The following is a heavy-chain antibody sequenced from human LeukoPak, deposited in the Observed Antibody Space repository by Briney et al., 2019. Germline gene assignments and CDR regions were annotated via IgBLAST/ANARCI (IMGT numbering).Heavy chain of an antibody. D-gene: IGHD5-18*01. CDR1: GFTFSSYW. J-gene: IGHJ4*02. CDR3: ARVDTAMACLDY. CDR2: INSDGSST. V-gene: IGHV3-74*01. Sequence: GGSLRLSCAASGFTFSSYWMHWVRQAPGKGLVWVSRINSDGSSTSYADSVKGRFTISRDNAKNTLYLQMNSLRAEDTAVCYCARVDTAMACLDYWGQGTLVTVSS.